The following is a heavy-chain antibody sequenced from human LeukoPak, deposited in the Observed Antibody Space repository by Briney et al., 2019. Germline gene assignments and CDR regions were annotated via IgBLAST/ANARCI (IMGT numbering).Heavy chain of an antibody. J-gene: IGHJ4*02. D-gene: IGHD3-10*01. V-gene: IGHV3-48*02. CDR2: IRSSSSTI. Sequence: PGGSLRFSCTASGFTFSTYSMIWVRQAPGKGLEWVSYIRSSSSTIYYADSVQGRFTISRDNAENSLYLQMNSLRDEDTAVYYCARVNYYALDYWGQGTLVTVSS. CDR1: GFTFSTYS. CDR3: ARVNYYALDY.